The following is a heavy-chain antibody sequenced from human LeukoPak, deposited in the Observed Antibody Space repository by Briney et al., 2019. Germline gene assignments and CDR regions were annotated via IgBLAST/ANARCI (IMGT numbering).Heavy chain of an antibody. CDR3: ARCRYYGSGSYYDFDY. D-gene: IGHD3-10*01. CDR1: GGSIGSSSYY. CDR2: IYYSGST. V-gene: IGHV4-39*01. Sequence: SETLSLTCTVSGGSIGSSSYYWGWIRQPPGKGLEWIGSIYYSGSTYYNPPLNSRATISVDTSKNQFSLKLSSVTAADTAVYYCARCRYYGSGSYYDFDYWGRGTLVTVSS. J-gene: IGHJ4*02.